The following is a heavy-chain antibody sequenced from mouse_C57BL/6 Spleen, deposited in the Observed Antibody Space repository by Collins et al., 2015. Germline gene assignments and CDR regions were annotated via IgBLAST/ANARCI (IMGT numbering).Heavy chain of an antibody. Sequence: EVNLHQSGGGLVQPGGSLKLSCAASGFDFSKFWMSWVRRAPGKGLEWIGEINPDSRTINYAPSLKDRFIISRDNAKNTLYLQMSKVRSEDTALYYCARAGYYGLMAYWGQGTSVTVSS. V-gene: IGHV4-1*01. J-gene: IGHJ4*01. CDR2: INPDSRTI. CDR1: GFDFSKFW. CDR3: ARAGYYGLMAY. D-gene: IGHD1-1*01.